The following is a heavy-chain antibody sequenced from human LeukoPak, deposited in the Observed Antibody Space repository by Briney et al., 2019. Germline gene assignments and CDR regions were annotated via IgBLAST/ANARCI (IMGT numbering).Heavy chain of an antibody. CDR3: ARDGGGLRYFDWLWGSAPIDY. J-gene: IGHJ4*02. CDR2: ISFSCSTI. D-gene: IGHD3-9*01. V-gene: IGHV3-11*04. Sequence: GGSLRLSCAASGFTFSDYYMSWLRQAPGKGLEWVSYISFSCSTIYYADSVKGRFTISRDNAKNSLYLQMNSLRAEDTAVYYCARDGGGLRYFDWLWGSAPIDYWGQGTLVTVSS. CDR1: GFTFSDYY.